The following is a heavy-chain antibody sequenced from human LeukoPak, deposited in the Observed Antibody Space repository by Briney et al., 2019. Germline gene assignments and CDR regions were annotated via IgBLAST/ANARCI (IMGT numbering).Heavy chain of an antibody. Sequence: GGSLRLSCAASGFTFSSYAMSWVRQAPGKGLEWVSAISGSGGSTYYADSVKGRSTISRDNSKNTLYLQMNSLRAEDTAVYYCAKGPDYYDSSGYYWRDYYGMDVWGQGTTVTVSS. J-gene: IGHJ6*02. D-gene: IGHD3-22*01. CDR2: ISGSGGST. CDR3: AKGPDYYDSSGYYWRDYYGMDV. V-gene: IGHV3-23*01. CDR1: GFTFSSYA.